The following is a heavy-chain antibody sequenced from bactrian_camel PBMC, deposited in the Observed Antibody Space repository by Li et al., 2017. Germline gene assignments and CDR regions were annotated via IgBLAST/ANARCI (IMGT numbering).Heavy chain of an antibody. D-gene: IGHD3*01. J-gene: IGHJ4*01. CDR2: IDSSGRT. Sequence: HVQLVESGGNSVQAGGSLRLSCVASGRIYSDYAMGWFRQFPGKQREAVATIDSSGRTVYADSMKGRFTISRDNAKDTLYLQMNSLKIEDTAVYYCALGSSRQATMTARGRGTQVTVS. CDR1: GRIYSDYA. V-gene: IGHV3S53*01.